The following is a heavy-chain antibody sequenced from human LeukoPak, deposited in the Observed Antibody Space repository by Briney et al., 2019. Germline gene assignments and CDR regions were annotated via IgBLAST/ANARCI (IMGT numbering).Heavy chain of an antibody. D-gene: IGHD1-26*01. Sequence: ASVKVSCKASGYTFTGYGISWVRQAPGQGLEWMGWISAYNGNTNYAQKLQGRVTMTTDTSTSTAYMELRSLRSDDTAVYYCARVLGFRASGSYYGNWFDPWGQGTLVTVSS. CDR2: ISAYNGNT. J-gene: IGHJ5*02. V-gene: IGHV1-18*01. CDR1: GYTFTGYG. CDR3: ARVLGFRASGSYYGNWFDP.